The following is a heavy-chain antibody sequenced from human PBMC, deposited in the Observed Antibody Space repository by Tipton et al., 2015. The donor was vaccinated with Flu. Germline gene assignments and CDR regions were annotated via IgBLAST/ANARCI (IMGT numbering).Heavy chain of an antibody. D-gene: IGHD3-10*01. V-gene: IGHV4-59*01. Sequence: TLSLTCTFSDDSITYYYWSWIRQPPGQGLEWIGYIYYSGGTNYTLSLQSRLTISVDSSKNPLSLKLTSVTAADTAVYYCARARAPYYYYAMDVWGQGATVTVS. J-gene: IGHJ6*02. CDR3: ARARAPYYYYAMDV. CDR1: DDSITYYY. CDR2: IYYSGGT.